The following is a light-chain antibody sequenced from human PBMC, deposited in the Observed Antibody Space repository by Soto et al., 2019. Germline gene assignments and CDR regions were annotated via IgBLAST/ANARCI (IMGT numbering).Light chain of an antibody. Sequence: QSVLTQPASVSGSPGQSITISCTGPSSDVGSYNLVSWYQQHPGKAPKLMIYEVSKRPSGVSNRFSGSKSGNTASLTISGLQAEDEADYYCCSYAGSKVFGTGTKLTVL. V-gene: IGLV2-23*02. CDR3: CSYAGSKV. CDR1: SSDVGSYNL. J-gene: IGLJ1*01. CDR2: EVS.